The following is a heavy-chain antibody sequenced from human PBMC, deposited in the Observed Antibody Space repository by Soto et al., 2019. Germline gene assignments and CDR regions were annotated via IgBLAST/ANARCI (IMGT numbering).Heavy chain of an antibody. CDR2: IYSGGST. J-gene: IGHJ6*02. D-gene: IGHD6-13*01. V-gene: IGHV3-53*01. CDR1: GFTVSSNY. CDR3: ARALYSSSSIYYYYYGMDV. Sequence: GGSLRLSCAASGFTVSSNYMSWVRQAPGKGLEWVSVIYSGGSTYYADSVKGRFTISRDNSKNTLYLQMNSLRAEDTAVYYCARALYSSSSIYYYYYGMDVWAQGTTVTVSS.